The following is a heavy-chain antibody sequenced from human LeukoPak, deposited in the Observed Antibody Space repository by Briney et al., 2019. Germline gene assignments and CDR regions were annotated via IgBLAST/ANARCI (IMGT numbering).Heavy chain of an antibody. D-gene: IGHD2-15*01. CDR2: IYYSGST. CDR3: ARAPKGHCRSGSCPQGRDV. CDR1: GGSISNYY. J-gene: IGHJ6*04. Sequence: KPSETLSLTCTVSGGSISNYYWSWIRQPPGKGLEWIGHIYYSGSTNYNPSLKSRVTISVDTSKNQFSLKLSSVTAADTAMYYCARAPKGHCRSGSCPQGRDVWAKGTTVTVSS. V-gene: IGHV4-59*01.